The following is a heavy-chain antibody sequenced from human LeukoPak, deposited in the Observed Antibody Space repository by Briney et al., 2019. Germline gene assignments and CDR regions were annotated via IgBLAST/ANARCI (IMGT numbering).Heavy chain of an antibody. CDR1: AGSISTYY. CDR2: IYDTGST. CDR3: ARSGSSTFAY. D-gene: IGHD1-1*01. V-gene: IGHV4-59*08. Sequence: PSETLSLTCIVSAGSISTYYWSWVRQPPGKGLEWIGHIYDTGSTSYSPFLKSRLTMSVYTSKNQFSLKLSSVTAADTAVYYCARSGSSTFAYWGQGTLVTVSS. J-gene: IGHJ4*02.